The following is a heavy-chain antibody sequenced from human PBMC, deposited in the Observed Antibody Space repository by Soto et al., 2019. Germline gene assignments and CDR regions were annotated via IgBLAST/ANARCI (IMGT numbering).Heavy chain of an antibody. CDR2: IIPLFGTT. J-gene: IGHJ5*02. D-gene: IGHD3-3*01. V-gene: IGHV1-69*12. CDR3: ARGGFWSGYYSWFDP. CDR1: GGTISNYA. Sequence: QVQLVQSGAEVKKPGSSVKVSCKTSGGTISNYAISWVRQAPGQGLEWMGGIIPLFGTTNYAQKFQGRVTIXXEXSXXTAYMGLSSLRSEDTAVYYCARGGFWSGYYSWFDPWGQGTLVTVSS.